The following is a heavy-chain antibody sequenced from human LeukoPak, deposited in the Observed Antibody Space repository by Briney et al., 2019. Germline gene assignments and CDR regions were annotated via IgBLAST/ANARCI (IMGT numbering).Heavy chain of an antibody. CDR2: ISSSSSYI. J-gene: IGHJ4*02. Sequence: GGSLRLSCAASGFTFSSYSMNWVRQAPGKGLEWVSSISSSSSYIYYADSVKGRFTISRDNAKNSLYLQMNSLRAEDTAVYYCARDKIRGGYYYDSSGYLPFFDYWGQETLVTVSS. CDR1: GFTFSSYS. D-gene: IGHD3-22*01. V-gene: IGHV3-21*01. CDR3: ARDKIRGGYYYDSSGYLPFFDY.